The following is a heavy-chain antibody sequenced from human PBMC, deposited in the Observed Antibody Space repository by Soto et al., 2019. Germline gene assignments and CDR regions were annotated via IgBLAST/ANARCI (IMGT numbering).Heavy chain of an antibody. D-gene: IGHD2-15*01. V-gene: IGHV3-7*01. CDR2: IKPDGSES. J-gene: IGHJ4*02. CDR3: AIEEGWRVEF. Sequence: EVQLAESGGGLVQPGGSLRLSCVASGFTFSRHYMTWVRQAPGKGLESVAKIKPDGSESYYVDSVRGRFTFSRDNAKNSLSLQMNSLRDEDNAVYYCAIEEGWRVEFWGQGTLVTVSS. CDR1: GFTFSRHY.